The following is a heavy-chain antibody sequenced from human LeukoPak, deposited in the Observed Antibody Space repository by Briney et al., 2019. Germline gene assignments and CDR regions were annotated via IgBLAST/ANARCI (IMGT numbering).Heavy chain of an antibody. CDR2: ISGSGGTT. J-gene: IGHJ6*02. D-gene: IGHD1-14*01. Sequence: GGSLRLSCAASGFTLNNYAMNWVRQAPGKGLEWVSVISGSGGTTYYADSVKGRFTISRDSSKNTLYLQMNSLRAEDTAVYYCAKVSGGGLYYDGMDVWGQGTTVTVSS. CDR1: GFTLNNYA. CDR3: AKVSGGGLYYDGMDV. V-gene: IGHV3-23*01.